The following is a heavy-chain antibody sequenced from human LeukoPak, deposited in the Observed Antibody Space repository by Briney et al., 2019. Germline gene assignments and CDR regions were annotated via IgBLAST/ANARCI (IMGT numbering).Heavy chain of an antibody. J-gene: IGHJ3*02. V-gene: IGHV3-23*01. CDR3: AKVGSSGWFEDAFDI. Sequence: GGSLRLSCAASGFTFSSYTMNWVRQAPGKGLEWVSAISGSGGSTYYADSVKGRFTISRDNSKNTLYLQMNSLRAEDTAVYYCAKVGSSGWFEDAFDIWGQGTMVTVSS. D-gene: IGHD6-19*01. CDR1: GFTFSSYT. CDR2: ISGSGGST.